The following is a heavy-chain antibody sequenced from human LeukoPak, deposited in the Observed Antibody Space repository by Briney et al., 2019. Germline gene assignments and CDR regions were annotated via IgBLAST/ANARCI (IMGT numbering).Heavy chain of an antibody. CDR1: GDSISSRTNY. CDR2: IYYNGNT. J-gene: IGHJ4*02. V-gene: IGHV4-39*07. CDR3: GRVRKSDTAIDY. Sequence: SETLSLTCPVSGDSISSRTNYWGWIRQPPGKGLEWIGCIYYNGNTYYNPSLRGRVTISLDTSKNQFSLKLTSVTAADTAVYYCGRVRKSDTAIDYWGQGTLVTVSS. D-gene: IGHD3-22*01.